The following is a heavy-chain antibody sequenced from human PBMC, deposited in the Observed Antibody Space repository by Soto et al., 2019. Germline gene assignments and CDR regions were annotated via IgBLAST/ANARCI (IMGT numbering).Heavy chain of an antibody. CDR1: GFTFSSYA. CDR3: AQGRYGDYYYYYGMDV. Sequence: GGSLRLSCAASGFTFSSYAMSWVRQAPGKGLEWVSAISGSGGSTYYADSVKGRFTISRDNSKNTLYLQMNSLRAEDTAVYYCAQGRYGDYYYYYGMDVWGQGTTVTVSS. D-gene: IGHD4-17*01. J-gene: IGHJ6*02. CDR2: ISGSGGST. V-gene: IGHV3-23*01.